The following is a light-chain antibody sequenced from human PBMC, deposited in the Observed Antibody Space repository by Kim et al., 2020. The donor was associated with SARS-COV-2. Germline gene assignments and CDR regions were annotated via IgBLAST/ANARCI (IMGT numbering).Light chain of an antibody. CDR2: DTS. CDR3: QHYGGSPPKYT. Sequence: PGERATLSCRASQSVSSSFLAWYQQKPGQAPRLLIFDTSRRATGTPDRFSGSGSGTDFTLTISRLEPEDFAVYYCQHYGGSPPKYTVGQGTKLEI. J-gene: IGKJ2*01. V-gene: IGKV3-20*01. CDR1: QSVSSSF.